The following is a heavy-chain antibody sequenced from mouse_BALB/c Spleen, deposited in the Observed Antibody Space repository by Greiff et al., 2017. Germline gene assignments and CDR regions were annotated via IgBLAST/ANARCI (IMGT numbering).Heavy chain of an antibody. CDR2: IYPGDGDT. D-gene: IGHD2-4*01. Sequence: VQLQQSGAELARPGASVKLSCKASGYTFTSYWMQWVKQRPGQGLEWIGAIYPGDGDTRYTQKFKGKATLTADKSSSTAYMQLSSLASEDSAVYYCARGGDMDYSFAYWGQGTLVTVSA. J-gene: IGHJ3*01. CDR3: ARGGDMDYSFAY. CDR1: GYTFTSYW. V-gene: IGHV1-87*01.